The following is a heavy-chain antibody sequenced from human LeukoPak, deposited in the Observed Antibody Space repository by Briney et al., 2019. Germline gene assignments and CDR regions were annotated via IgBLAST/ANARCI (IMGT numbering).Heavy chain of an antibody. J-gene: IGHJ6*03. CDR2: INDSGTI. CDR1: GGSFNIYY. D-gene: IGHD1-7*01. V-gene: IGHV4-34*01. CDR3: ARRWNYGRNYYIDV. Sequence: SETLSLTCAVYGGSFNIYYWSWIRQSPGKGLEWIGEINDSGTINYNPSLLSRVTVSLDRSKNQFSLKLSSVTTTGTAVYYCARRWNYGRNYYIDVWGKGATVSVSS.